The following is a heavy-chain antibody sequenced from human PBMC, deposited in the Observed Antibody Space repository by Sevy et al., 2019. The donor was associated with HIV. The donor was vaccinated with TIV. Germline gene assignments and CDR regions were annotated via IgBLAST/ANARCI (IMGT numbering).Heavy chain of an antibody. CDR3: ARLRYSDPSGQYYGGGADYFDY. CDR2: INPNTGET. J-gene: IGHJ4*02. Sequence: ASVKVSCSTSGYTFSVHYIYWVRQAAGQGLEWMGWINPNTGETNCSPKFQGRVTMTRDSSINTAYMELSRLTSADTAVYFCARLRYSDPSGQYYGGGADYFDYWGQGTLVTVSS. CDR1: GYTFSVHY. V-gene: IGHV1-2*02. D-gene: IGHD3-22*01.